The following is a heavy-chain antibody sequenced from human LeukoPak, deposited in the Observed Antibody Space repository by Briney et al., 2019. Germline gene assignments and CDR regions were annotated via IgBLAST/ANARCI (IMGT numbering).Heavy chain of an antibody. CDR3: ARGGPAGDFIVVAPTNNAFDI. Sequence: ASVKVSCKASGHTFSNYYMHWVRQAPGQGLEWMGIINPSGGSTSYARKFQGRVTMTRDTSTTTVYMELSSLRSEDTAVYYCARGGPAGDFIVVAPTNNAFDIWGQGTMVTVSS. CDR1: GHTFSNYY. D-gene: IGHD2-2*01. V-gene: IGHV1-46*01. CDR2: INPSGGST. J-gene: IGHJ3*02.